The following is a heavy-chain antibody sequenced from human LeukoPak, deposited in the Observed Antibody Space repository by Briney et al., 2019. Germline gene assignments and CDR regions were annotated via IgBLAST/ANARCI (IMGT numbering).Heavy chain of an antibody. CDR2: VSTSGGST. V-gene: IGHV3-23*01. CDR3: AKQAYDSPRTDFDY. D-gene: IGHD3-22*01. J-gene: IGHJ4*02. Sequence: GGSLRLSCAASGLTFSRYAMSWVRQAPGKGLEWGSGVSTSGGSTYYADSVKGRFTISRDNSKDTLHLQMNSLRAEDTAIYYCAKQAYDSPRTDFDYWGQGTLVTVSS. CDR1: GLTFSRYA.